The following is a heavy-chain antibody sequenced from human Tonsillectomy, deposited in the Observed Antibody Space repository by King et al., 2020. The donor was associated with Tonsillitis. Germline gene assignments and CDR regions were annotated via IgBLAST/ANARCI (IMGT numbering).Heavy chain of an antibody. J-gene: IGHJ4*02. CDR3: ARQQSGLYHDSSGPIDY. Sequence: QLVQSGAEVKKPGASVKVSCKASGYAFTDYYMYWVRQAPGQGLEWMAWINPKSGGKNYAQKFQGRVILTRDTSIGTAYMELSSLRSDDTAVYYCARQQSGLYHDSSGPIDYWGQGTLVTVSS. V-gene: IGHV1-2*02. D-gene: IGHD3-22*01. CDR1: GYAFTDYY. CDR2: INPKSGGK.